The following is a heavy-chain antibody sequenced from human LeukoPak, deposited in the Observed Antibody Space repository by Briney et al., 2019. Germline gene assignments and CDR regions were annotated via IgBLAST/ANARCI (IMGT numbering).Heavy chain of an antibody. J-gene: IGHJ6*03. Sequence: SQTLSLTCTVSGGSNGSGGYYWSWIRQHPGKGPEFIGYIFYSGNTYYNPSLKSRVTILVETSKNQFSLKVRSVTAADTAVYYCARSPRGYYMDVWGKGTTVTIS. D-gene: IGHD3-16*01. V-gene: IGHV4-31*03. CDR2: IFYSGNT. CDR1: GGSNGSGGYY. CDR3: ARSPRGYYMDV.